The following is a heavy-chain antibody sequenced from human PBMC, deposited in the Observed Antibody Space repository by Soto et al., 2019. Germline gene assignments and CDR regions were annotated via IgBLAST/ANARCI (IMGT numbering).Heavy chain of an antibody. CDR1: GYTFTSYG. J-gene: IGHJ4*02. Sequence: QVQLVQSGAEVKKPGASVKVSCKASGYTFTSYGISWVRQAPGQGLEWMGWISAYNGNTDYAQKFQGRVTMTRDTSITTAYMELSTLSSDDTAMYYCTRASTVAGGSSKSLPNNYWGQGTLVTVSS. CDR2: ISAYNGNT. D-gene: IGHD6-19*01. V-gene: IGHV1-18*04. CDR3: TRASTVAGGSSKSLPNNY.